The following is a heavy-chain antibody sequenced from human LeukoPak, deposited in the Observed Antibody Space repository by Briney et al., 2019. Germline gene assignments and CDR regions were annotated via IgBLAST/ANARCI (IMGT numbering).Heavy chain of an antibody. CDR1: GGSISRSSYY. J-gene: IGHJ5*02. Sequence: SETLSLTCTVSGGSISRSSYYWGWIRQPPGKGLEWIGSIYYSGSTYYNPSLKSRVTISVDTSKNQFSLRLSSVTAADTAVYCCARRYSTSSWFDPWGQGTLVTVSS. CDR3: ARRYSTSSWFDP. CDR2: IYYSGST. D-gene: IGHD2-2*01. V-gene: IGHV4-39*01.